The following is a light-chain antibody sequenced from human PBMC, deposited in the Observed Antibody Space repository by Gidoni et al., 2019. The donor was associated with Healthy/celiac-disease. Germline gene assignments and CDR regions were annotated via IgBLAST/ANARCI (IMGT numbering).Light chain of an antibody. Sequence: EIVLTQSPGTLSLSPGESATLSCRASQSVSSSYLAWYQQKPGQAPRLLINGASSRATGIPDRFSGSGSGTDFTLTISRLEPEDFAVYYCQQYGSSLMYTFGQGTKLEIK. CDR3: QQYGSSLMYT. CDR1: QSVSSSY. J-gene: IGKJ2*01. V-gene: IGKV3-20*01. CDR2: GAS.